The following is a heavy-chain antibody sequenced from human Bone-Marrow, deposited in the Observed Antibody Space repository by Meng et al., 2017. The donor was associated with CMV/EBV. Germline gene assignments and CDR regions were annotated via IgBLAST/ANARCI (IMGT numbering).Heavy chain of an antibody. CDR2: IWYDGSNK. V-gene: IGHV3-33*06. CDR1: GFTFSSYG. J-gene: IGHJ4*02. D-gene: IGHD2-2*01. CDR3: AKEGPAAKFDY. Sequence: GESLKISCAASGFTFSSYGMHWVRQAPGKGLEWVAVIWYDGSNKYYADSVKGRFTISRDNSKNTLYLQMNSLRAEDTAVYYCAKEGPAAKFDYWGQGTLVTVSS.